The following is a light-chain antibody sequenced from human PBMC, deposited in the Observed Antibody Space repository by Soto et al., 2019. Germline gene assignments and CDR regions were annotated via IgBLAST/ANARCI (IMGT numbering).Light chain of an antibody. J-gene: IGLJ1*01. CDR3: SSYTTAFFYV. Sequence: QSALTQPASVSGSPGQSITISCTGSSSDIGVFNYVAWYQQHPGKAPKLIIHGVTNRPSGVSSRFSGSKSDYTASLTISGLQAEDEADYYCSSYTTAFFYVFGTGTKLTVL. V-gene: IGLV2-14*01. CDR2: GVT. CDR1: SSDIGVFNY.